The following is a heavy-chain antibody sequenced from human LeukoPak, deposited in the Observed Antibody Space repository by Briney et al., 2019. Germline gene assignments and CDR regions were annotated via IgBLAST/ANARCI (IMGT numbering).Heavy chain of an antibody. Sequence: AAVKVSCKASGYTFTGYYMHWVRQAPGQGLEWMGWINPNSGGTNYAQKFQGRVTITRDTSISTAYMELSRLRSDDTAVYYCARDISGSGQGWFDPWGQGTLVTVSS. V-gene: IGHV1-2*02. CDR3: ARDISGSGQGWFDP. CDR1: GYTFTGYY. CDR2: INPNSGGT. D-gene: IGHD1-26*01. J-gene: IGHJ5*02.